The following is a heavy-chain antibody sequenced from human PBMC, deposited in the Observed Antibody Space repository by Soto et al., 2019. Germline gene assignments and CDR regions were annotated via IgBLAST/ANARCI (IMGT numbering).Heavy chain of an antibody. D-gene: IGHD3-3*01. J-gene: IGHJ2*01. CDR3: ARSRDAGLTIFGVEGYFDL. CDR1: GGSISSGGYS. V-gene: IGHV4-30-2*01. Sequence: QLQLQESGSGLVKPSQTLSLTCAVSGGSISSGGYSWSWIRQPPGKGLEWIGYIYHSGSTYYNPSLKSRVTISVDRSKNQFSLKLSSVTAADTAVYYCARSRDAGLTIFGVEGYFDLWGRGTLVTVSS. CDR2: IYHSGST.